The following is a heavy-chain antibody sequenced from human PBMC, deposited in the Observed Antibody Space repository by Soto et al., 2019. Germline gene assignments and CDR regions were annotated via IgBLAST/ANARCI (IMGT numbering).Heavy chain of an antibody. V-gene: IGHV3-15*07. Sequence: GGSLRLSCAASGFTFSNAWMNWVRQAPGKGLEWVGRLKSKTDGGTTDSAAPVKGSYTISRDDSKNTLYLQMNSRKTEDTAVYYCTTDLMAPYCSGGSCYSRDVFSAFDIWGQGTMVTVSS. D-gene: IGHD2-15*01. CDR2: LKSKTDGGTT. J-gene: IGHJ3*02. CDR1: GFTFSNAW. CDR3: TTDLMAPYCSGGSCYSRDVFSAFDI.